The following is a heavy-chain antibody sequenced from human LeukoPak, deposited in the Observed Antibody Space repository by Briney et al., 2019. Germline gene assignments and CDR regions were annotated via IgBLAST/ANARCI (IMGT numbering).Heavy chain of an antibody. CDR1: GYTFTSYY. J-gene: IGHJ4*02. CDR3: ARDPRQVMPLDY. Sequence: GASVKVSCKASGYTFTSYYMHWVRQAPGQGLEWMGIINPSGGSTSYAQKFQGRVTMTRDMSTSTVYMELSSLRSEDTAVYYCARDPRQVMPLDYWGQGTLVTVSS. V-gene: IGHV1-46*01. CDR2: INPSGGST. D-gene: IGHD2-2*01.